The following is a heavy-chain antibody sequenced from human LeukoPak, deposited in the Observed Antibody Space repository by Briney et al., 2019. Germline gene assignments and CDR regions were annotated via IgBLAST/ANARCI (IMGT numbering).Heavy chain of an antibody. J-gene: IGHJ4*02. D-gene: IGHD6-19*01. V-gene: IGHV1-69*01. CDR1: GGTFSSYA. CDR2: IIPIFGTA. Sequence: ASVKVSCKASGGTFSSYAISWVRQAPGQGLEWMGGIIPIFGTANYAQKFQGRVTITADESTSTAYLQWSSLKASDTAMYYCARHSSMGAVAGTEFDYWGQGTLVTVSS. CDR3: ARHSSMGAVAGTEFDY.